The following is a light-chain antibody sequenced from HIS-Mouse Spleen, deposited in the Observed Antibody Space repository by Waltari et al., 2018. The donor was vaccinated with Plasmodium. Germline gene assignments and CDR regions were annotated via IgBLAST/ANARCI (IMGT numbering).Light chain of an antibody. CDR3: QQYNNWPRGT. J-gene: IGKJ1*01. V-gene: IGKV3-15*01. CDR1: QSVSSN. Sequence: EIVMTQSPATLSVSPGERATLSCRASQSVSSNLAWYQQKPCQAPRRLIYGAPTRATGIPARFSGSGSGTEFTLTISSMQSEDFAVYYCQQYNNWPRGTFGQGTKVEIK. CDR2: GAP.